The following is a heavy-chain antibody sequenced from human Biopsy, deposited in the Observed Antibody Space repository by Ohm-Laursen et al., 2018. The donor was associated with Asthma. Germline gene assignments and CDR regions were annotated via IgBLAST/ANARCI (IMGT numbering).Heavy chain of an antibody. CDR3: AKRRGYSGHDNDY. Sequence: SLRLSCSASGFMFRSFGMHWVRQAPGKGLEGVAVLSYDGNHKFYEDSVKGRFTISRDNSKNTLYLQMNSLRTEDTAVYYCAKRRGYSGHDNDYWGQGTLVIVSS. V-gene: IGHV3-30*18. CDR1: GFMFRSFG. J-gene: IGHJ4*02. D-gene: IGHD5-12*01. CDR2: LSYDGNHK.